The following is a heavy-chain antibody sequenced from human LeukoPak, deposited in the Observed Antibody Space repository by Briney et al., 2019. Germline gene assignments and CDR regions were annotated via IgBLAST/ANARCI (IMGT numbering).Heavy chain of an antibody. CDR2: IYYAGRT. CDR3: ARQGRFSYFGMDI. CDR1: GDSINGFY. D-gene: IGHD3-3*01. Sequence: SETLSLTCTVSGDSINGFYWSWIRQPPGKGLEWVAYIYYAGRTTYNPSLKSRVTISVDTSKNQFSLKLTSLTAADTAVYYCARQGRFSYFGMDIWGQGSTVTVSS. J-gene: IGHJ6*02. V-gene: IGHV4-59*08.